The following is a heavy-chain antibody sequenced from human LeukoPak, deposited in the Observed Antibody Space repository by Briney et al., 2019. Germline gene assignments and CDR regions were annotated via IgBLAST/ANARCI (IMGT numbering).Heavy chain of an antibody. V-gene: IGHV3-48*03. CDR2: ISSSGSTI. CDR1: GFTFSSYE. CDR3: ASWFGELLDY. J-gene: IGHJ4*02. D-gene: IGHD3-10*01. Sequence: GGSLRLSCAASGFTFSSYEMNWARQAPGKGLEWVSYISSSGSTIYYADSVKGRFTISRDNAKNSLYLQMNSLRAEDTAVYYCASWFGELLDYWGQGTLVTVSS.